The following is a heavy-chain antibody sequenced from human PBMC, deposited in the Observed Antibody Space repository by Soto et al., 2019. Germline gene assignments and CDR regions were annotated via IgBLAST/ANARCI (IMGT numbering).Heavy chain of an antibody. D-gene: IGHD3-22*01. CDR1: GFTFSSYA. CDR3: AKDPYDSSGYYHDY. Sequence: GGSLRLSCAASGFTFSSYAMTWVRQAPGKGLEWVSAISGSDGTTYYADSVKGRFTISRDNSKNTLYLQMNSLRAEDTAVYYCAKDPYDSSGYYHDYWGQGTLVTVSS. J-gene: IGHJ4*02. V-gene: IGHV3-23*01. CDR2: ISGSDGTT.